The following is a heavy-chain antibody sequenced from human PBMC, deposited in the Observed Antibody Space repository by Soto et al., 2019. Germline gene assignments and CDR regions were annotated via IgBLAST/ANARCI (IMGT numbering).Heavy chain of an antibody. Sequence: EVQLVESGGGLVQPGGSLRLSCAASGFTLSGRSMHWVRQAPGKGLVWVSGIDNAGTDSTYADSVKGRFTSSRDNAKXXXXXXXXXXXXXDTAVYYCARGWFGPDVWGKGTTVTVSS. V-gene: IGHV3-74*01. CDR2: IDNAGTDS. CDR3: ARGWFGPDV. J-gene: IGHJ6*04. CDR1: GFTLSGRS. D-gene: IGHD3-10*02.